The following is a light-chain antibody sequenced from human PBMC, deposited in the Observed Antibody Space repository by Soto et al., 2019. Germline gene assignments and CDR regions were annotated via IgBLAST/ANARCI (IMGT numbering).Light chain of an antibody. Sequence: DIQMTQSLSSLSASVGDRITITCRASQDISNYLAWYQQKPGKVPKLLIYSASTLQSGVPSRFSGSGSGTDFTLTISSLQPEDVATYFCQKYNSALTFGQGTRLEIK. CDR3: QKYNSALT. CDR2: SAS. V-gene: IGKV1-27*01. CDR1: QDISNY. J-gene: IGKJ5*01.